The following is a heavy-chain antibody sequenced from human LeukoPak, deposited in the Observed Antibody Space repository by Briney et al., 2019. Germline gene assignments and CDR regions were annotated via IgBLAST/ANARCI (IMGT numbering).Heavy chain of an antibody. CDR3: ARDGLYYYDSSGYYYGY. V-gene: IGHV3-66*01. CDR1: GFTVSSNY. D-gene: IGHD3-22*01. Sequence: GGSLRLSCAASGFTVSSNYMSWVRQAPGKGLEWVSVIYSGGSAYYADSVKGRFTISRDNSKNTLYLQMNSLRAEDTAVYYCARDGLYYYDSSGYYYGYWGQGTLVTVSS. CDR2: IYSGGSA. J-gene: IGHJ4*02.